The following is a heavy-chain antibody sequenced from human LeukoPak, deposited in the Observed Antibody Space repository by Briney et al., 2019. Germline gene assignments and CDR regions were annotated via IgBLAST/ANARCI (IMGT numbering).Heavy chain of an antibody. CDR2: IYTSGST. V-gene: IGHV4-4*07. J-gene: IGHJ6*03. CDR3: AREIGVPFGVVIIGYMDV. Sequence: SETVSLTCTVSGGSISSYYWSWIRQPAGKGLEWIGRIYTSGSTNYNPSLKSRVTMSVDTSKNQFSLKLSSVTAADTAVYYCAREIGVPFGVVIIGYMDVWGKGTTVTVSS. CDR1: GGSISSYY. D-gene: IGHD3-3*01.